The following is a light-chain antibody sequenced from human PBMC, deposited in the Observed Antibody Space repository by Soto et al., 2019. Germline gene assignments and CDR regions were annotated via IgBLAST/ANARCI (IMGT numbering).Light chain of an antibody. CDR3: AAWDGSLNGWV. V-gene: IGLV1-44*01. J-gene: IGLJ3*02. CDR1: NSNIGSKT. Sequence: QSVLTQPPSASGTPGQRVTISCSGSNSNIGSKTVTWYQQLPGMAPKLLIYYNNERPSGVPDRFSGSKSGTSASLAISGLQSEDEADYYCAAWDGSLNGWVFGGGTKLTVL. CDR2: YNN.